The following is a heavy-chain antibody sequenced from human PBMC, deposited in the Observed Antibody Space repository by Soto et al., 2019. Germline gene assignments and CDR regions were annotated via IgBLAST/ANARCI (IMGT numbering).Heavy chain of an antibody. CDR1: GFTFSSYG. J-gene: IGHJ6*02. Sequence: VGSLRLSCAASGFTFSSYGMHWVRQAPGKGLEWVAVIWYDGSNKYYADSVKGRFTISRDNSKNTLYLQMNSLRAEDTAVYYCARGGSGWYVKYYYYYGMDVCGQGTTVTVSS. CDR2: IWYDGSNK. D-gene: IGHD6-19*01. V-gene: IGHV3-33*01. CDR3: ARGGSGWYVKYYYYYGMDV.